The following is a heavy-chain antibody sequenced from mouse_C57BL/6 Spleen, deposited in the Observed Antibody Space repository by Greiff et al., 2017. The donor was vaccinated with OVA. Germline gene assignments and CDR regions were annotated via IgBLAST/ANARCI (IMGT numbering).Heavy chain of an antibody. CDR2: ISYSGST. CDR3: ARDSGRGYYAMDY. CDR1: GYSITSGYD. Sequence: EVQVVESGPGMVKPSQSLSLTCTVTGYSITSGYDWHWIRHFPGNKLEWMGYISYSGSTNYNPSLKSRISITHDTSKNHFFLKLNSVTTEDTATYYGARDSGRGYYAMDYWGQGTSVTVSS. D-gene: IGHD3-1*01. V-gene: IGHV3-1*01. J-gene: IGHJ4*01.